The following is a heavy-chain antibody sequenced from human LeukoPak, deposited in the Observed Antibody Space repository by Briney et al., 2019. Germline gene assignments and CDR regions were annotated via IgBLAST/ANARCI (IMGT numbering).Heavy chain of an antibody. CDR3: AREEQLAGYFGY. V-gene: IGHV1-3*01. CDR1: GYTFTSYA. CDR2: INAGNGNT. D-gene: IGHD6-6*01. J-gene: IGHJ4*02. Sequence: ASVKVSCKASGYTFTSYAMHWVRQAPGQRLEWMGWINAGNGNTKYSQKFQGRVTITRDTSASTAYMELSSLRSEDTAVYYCAREEQLAGYFGYWGQGTLVTVSS.